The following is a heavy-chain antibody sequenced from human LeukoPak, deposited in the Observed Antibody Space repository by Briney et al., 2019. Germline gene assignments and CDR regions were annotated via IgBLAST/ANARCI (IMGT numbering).Heavy chain of an antibody. Sequence: ASVKVSCKASGYTFSIYGFSWVRQAPGQGLEWMGWISAYNGNTNYAQKFQGRVTMTTDTSTSTAYMELRSLRSDDTAVYYCARGFTHRMYYSQGGDAFDIWGQGTMVTVSS. CDR2: ISAYNGNT. J-gene: IGHJ3*02. D-gene: IGHD3-10*01. V-gene: IGHV1-18*01. CDR3: ARGFTHRMYYSQGGDAFDI. CDR1: GYTFSIYG.